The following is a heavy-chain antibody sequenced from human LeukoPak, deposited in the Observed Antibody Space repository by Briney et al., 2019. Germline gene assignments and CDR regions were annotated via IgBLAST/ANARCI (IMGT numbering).Heavy chain of an antibody. V-gene: IGHV3-23*01. Sequence: PGGSLRLSCAAPGFTFSSYAMSWVRQAPGKGLEWVSAISGSGGSTYYADSVKGRFTISRDNSKNTLYLQMNSLRAEDTAVYYCAKTPWNWNDEGWFDPWGQGTLVTVSS. D-gene: IGHD1-1*01. J-gene: IGHJ5*02. CDR3: AKTPWNWNDEGWFDP. CDR1: GFTFSSYA. CDR2: ISGSGGST.